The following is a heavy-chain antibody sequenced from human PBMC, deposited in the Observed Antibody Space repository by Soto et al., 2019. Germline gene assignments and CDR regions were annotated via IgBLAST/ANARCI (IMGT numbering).Heavy chain of an antibody. V-gene: IGHV1-18*01. Sequence: ASVKVSCKASGYTFTSYGISWVRQAPGQGLEWMGWISAYNGNTNYAQKLQGRVTMTTDTSTSTAYMELRSLRSDDTAVYYCARHVGYCSGGSCFYLDYWGQGTLVTVSS. CDR3: ARHVGYCSGGSCFYLDY. J-gene: IGHJ4*02. D-gene: IGHD2-15*01. CDR2: ISAYNGNT. CDR1: GYTFTSYG.